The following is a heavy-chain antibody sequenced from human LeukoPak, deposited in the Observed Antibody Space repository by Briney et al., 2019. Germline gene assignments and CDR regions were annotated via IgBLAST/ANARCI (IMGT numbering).Heavy chain of an antibody. CDR1: GFPFSSYA. J-gene: IGHJ3*02. CDR2: ISGSGGST. V-gene: IGHV3-23*01. CDR3: AKDPSAAGRKGAFDI. D-gene: IGHD6-13*01. Sequence: PGGPLSPSWEAPGFPFSSYALSWSRQAPGKGLGWVPPISGSGGSTYYADSVKGRFTISRDNSKNTLYLQMNSLRAEDTAVYYCAKDPSAAGRKGAFDIWGQGTMVTVSS.